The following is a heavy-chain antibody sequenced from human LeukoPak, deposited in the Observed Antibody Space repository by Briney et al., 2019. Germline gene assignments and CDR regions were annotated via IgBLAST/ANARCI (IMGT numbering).Heavy chain of an antibody. Sequence: PGGSLRLSCAASGFTFSSYAMSWVRQAPGKGLEWVSAISGSGCSTYYADSVKGRFTISRDNSKNTLYLQMNSLRAEDTAVYYCAKDRAYPPSPSDYWGQGTLVTVSS. J-gene: IGHJ4*02. CDR3: AKDRAYPPSPSDY. CDR2: ISGSGCST. V-gene: IGHV3-23*01. CDR1: GFTFSSYA. D-gene: IGHD3-10*01.